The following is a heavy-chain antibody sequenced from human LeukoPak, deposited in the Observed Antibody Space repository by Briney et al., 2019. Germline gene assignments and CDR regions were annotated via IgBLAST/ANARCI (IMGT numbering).Heavy chain of an antibody. CDR3: ARLSTLYGSGTYYNVNYYYYMDV. V-gene: IGHV4-4*02. CDR1: GGSISSSNW. Sequence: SETLSLTCTVSGGSISSSNWWSWVRQPPGKGLEWIGEIYHSGSTNYNPSLKSRVTISVDKSKNQFSLKLSSVTAADTAVYYCARLSTLYGSGTYYNVNYYYYMDVWGKGTTVTISS. J-gene: IGHJ6*03. CDR2: IYHSGST. D-gene: IGHD3-10*01.